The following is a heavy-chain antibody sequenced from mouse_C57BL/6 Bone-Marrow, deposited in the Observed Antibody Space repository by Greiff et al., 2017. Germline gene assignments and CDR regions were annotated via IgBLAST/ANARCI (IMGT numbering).Heavy chain of an antibody. V-gene: IGHV1-81*01. D-gene: IGHD2-4*01. J-gene: IGHJ3*01. Sequence: VKLQESGAELARPGASVKLSCKASGYTFTSYGISWVKQRTGQGLEWIGEIYPRSGNTYYNEKFKGKATLTADKSSSTAYMELRSLTSEDSAVYFCARSGNDYSWFAYWGRGTLVTVSA. CDR3: ARSGNDYSWFAY. CDR1: GYTFTSYG. CDR2: IYPRSGNT.